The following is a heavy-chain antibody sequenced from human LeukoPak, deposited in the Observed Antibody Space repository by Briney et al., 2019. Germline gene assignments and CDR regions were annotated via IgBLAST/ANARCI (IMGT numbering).Heavy chain of an antibody. CDR3: ARRGSRSYTSSTLDY. D-gene: IGHD6-6*01. V-gene: IGHV4-59*12. CDR2: ISHSGST. CDR1: GGSITVYY. Sequence: PSETLSLTCSVSGGSITVYYWNWIRQSPGKGLEWIGSISHSGSTNYNPSLKSRVTISIDTSKNRFSLKVSSVIAADTAMYYCARRGSRSYTSSTLDYWGQGTLVTVSS. J-gene: IGHJ4*02.